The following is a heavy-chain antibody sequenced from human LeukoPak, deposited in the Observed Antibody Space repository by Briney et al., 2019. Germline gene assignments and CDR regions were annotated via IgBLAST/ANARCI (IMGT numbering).Heavy chain of an antibody. CDR1: GFTFSSYA. V-gene: IGHV3-23*01. CDR3: AKKPQDYINYYFDY. D-gene: IGHD4-11*01. CDR2: ISGSGGNT. Sequence: GGSLRLSCAASGFTFSSYAMSWVRQAPGKGLEWVSAISGSGGNTYYADSVKGRFTISRDNSKNTLYLQMNGLRAEDTAGYYCAKKPQDYINYYFDYWGQGTLVTVSS. J-gene: IGHJ4*02.